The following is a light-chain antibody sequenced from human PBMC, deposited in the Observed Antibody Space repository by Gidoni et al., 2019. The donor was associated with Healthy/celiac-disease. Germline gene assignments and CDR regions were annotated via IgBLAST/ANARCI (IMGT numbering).Light chain of an antibody. J-gene: IGKJ1*01. CDR2: WAT. V-gene: IGKV4-1*01. CDR1: QSVLYSSNNKNY. Sequence: DIVMTQSPDSLAVSLGARATINCKSSQSVLYSSNNKNYLAWYQQKPGQPPKLINYWATTRESGVPNRSSSGGSGADITLTISSLQDEDVAVYYCQQYYTTRTFGQGTKVEIK. CDR3: QQYYTTRT.